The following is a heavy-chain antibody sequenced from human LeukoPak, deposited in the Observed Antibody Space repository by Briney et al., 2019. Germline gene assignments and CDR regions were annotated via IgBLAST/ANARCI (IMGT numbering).Heavy chain of an antibody. J-gene: IGHJ3*02. Sequence: GRSLRLCCAASGFTFDDYAMHWVRQAPGKGLEWVSGISWNSGSIGYADSVKGRFTISRDNAKNSLYLQMDSLRAEDTALYYCAKDMKRQSRYQLPGLPHDAFDIWGQGTMVTVSS. CDR2: ISWNSGSI. CDR3: AKDMKRQSRYQLPGLPHDAFDI. D-gene: IGHD2-2*01. V-gene: IGHV3-9*01. CDR1: GFTFDDYA.